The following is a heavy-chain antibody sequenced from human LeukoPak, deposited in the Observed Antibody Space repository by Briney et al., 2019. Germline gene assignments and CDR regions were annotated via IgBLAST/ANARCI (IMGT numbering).Heavy chain of an antibody. V-gene: IGHV1-3*01. J-gene: IGHJ4*02. Sequence: ASVKVSCKASGYTFTSYAMHWVRQAPGQRLEWMGWINAGNGNTKYSQKFQGRVTITADKSTSTAYMELSSLRSEDTAVYYCAREVGWLQFGYWGQGTLVTVSS. CDR1: GYTFTSYA. CDR2: INAGNGNT. CDR3: AREVGWLQFGY. D-gene: IGHD5-24*01.